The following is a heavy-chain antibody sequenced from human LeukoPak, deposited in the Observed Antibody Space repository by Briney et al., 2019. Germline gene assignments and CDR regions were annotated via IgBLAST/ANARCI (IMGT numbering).Heavy chain of an antibody. CDR3: ARATRGYYYDSSDGMDV. Sequence: PGGSLRLSCAASGFTFSSHGMHWVRQAPGKGLEWVAVIWYDGSDKYYADSVKGRFTISRDNSKNTLYLQMTSLRADDTAVYYCARATRGYYYDSSDGMDVWGQGTTVTVSS. J-gene: IGHJ6*02. CDR1: GFTFSSHG. D-gene: IGHD3-22*01. V-gene: IGHV3-33*01. CDR2: IWYDGSDK.